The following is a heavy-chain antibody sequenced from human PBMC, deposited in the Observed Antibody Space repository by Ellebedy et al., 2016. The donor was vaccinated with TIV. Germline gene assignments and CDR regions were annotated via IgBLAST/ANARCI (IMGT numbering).Heavy chain of an antibody. CDR1: GFTFSTYA. J-gene: IGHJ3*02. CDR2: ISGSGDST. CDR3: SRDLIMLYIWGSYDPFNI. V-gene: IGHV3-23*01. Sequence: GGSLRLXXVASGFTFSTYAMNWVRQAPEKGLEWVSGISGSGDSTYYADSVKGRFTISRDNSKNTLYLQMSSLRAEDTAVYYCSRDLIMLYIWGSYDPFNIWGQGTMVTVSS. D-gene: IGHD3-16*01.